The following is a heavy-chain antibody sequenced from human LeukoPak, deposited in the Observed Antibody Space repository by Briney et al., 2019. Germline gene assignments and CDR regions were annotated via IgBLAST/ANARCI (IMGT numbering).Heavy chain of an antibody. J-gene: IGHJ6*02. D-gene: IGHD1-26*01. CDR3: AGQVGARIRYYYTSGLDV. Sequence: SETLSLTCTVSGASVSSFYWNWIRQPPGKGLEWIGAMYYSGTTNYDPSFKSRVTISLDTSKNEFSLRLKSLTAADTAVYYCAGQVGARIRYYYTSGLDVWGQGTTVAVSS. V-gene: IGHV4-59*02. CDR2: MYYSGTT. CDR1: GASVSSFY.